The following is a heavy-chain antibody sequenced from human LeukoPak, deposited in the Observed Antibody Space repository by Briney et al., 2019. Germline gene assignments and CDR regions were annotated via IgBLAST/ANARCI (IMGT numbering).Heavy chain of an antibody. CDR2: IYYSRRT. D-gene: IGHD2/OR15-2a*01. CDR3: ATDSLSGDAFDI. J-gene: IGHJ3*02. Sequence: PSETLSLTCTVSGGSISSSSYYWGWIRQPPGKGLEWIGNIYYSRRTFYNPSLKSRVTMSLDTSKNQFSLRLSSVTAADTAVYYCATDSLSGDAFDIWGQGTMVTVSS. CDR1: GGSISSSSYY. V-gene: IGHV4-39*07.